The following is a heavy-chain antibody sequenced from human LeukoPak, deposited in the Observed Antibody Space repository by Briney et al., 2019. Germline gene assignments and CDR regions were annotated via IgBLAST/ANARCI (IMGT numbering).Heavy chain of an antibody. J-gene: IGHJ4*02. CDR1: GFTLSGYS. V-gene: IGHV3-21*04. Sequence: GGSLRLSCAASGFTLSGYSMTWVRQAPGKGLEWVSSISSSSDYIFHADSVKGRFTISRDNSKNTLYLQMNSLRAEDTAVYYCAKWDYYGSASYPHYWGQGTLATVSS. CDR2: ISSSSDYI. CDR3: AKWDYYGSASYPHY. D-gene: IGHD3-10*01.